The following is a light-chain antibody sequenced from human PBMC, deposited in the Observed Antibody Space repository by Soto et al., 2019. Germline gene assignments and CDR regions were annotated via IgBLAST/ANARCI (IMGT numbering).Light chain of an antibody. CDR1: QTVSSN. V-gene: IGKV3-15*01. CDR2: DTS. CDR3: QQYNNWPGT. J-gene: IGKJ1*01. Sequence: EIVMAQSPAPLSVSPGERATLSCRASQTVSSNLAWYQQKPGQAPRLLIYDTSTRATGIPARFSGSGSGTEFTLTISSLQSEDFAVYYCQQYNNWPGTFGQGTRWIS.